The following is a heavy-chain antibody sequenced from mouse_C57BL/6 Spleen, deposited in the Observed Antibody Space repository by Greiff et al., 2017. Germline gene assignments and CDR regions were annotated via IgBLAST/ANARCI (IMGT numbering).Heavy chain of an antibody. V-gene: IGHV5-9-1*02. CDR3: TRGPHYYGSSSHAMHY. CDR2: ISSGGDYI. CDR1: GFTFSSYA. Sequence: DVKLVESGEGLVKPGGSLKLSCAASGFTFSSYAMSWVRQTPEKRLEWVAYISSGGDYIYYADTVKGRFTISRDNARNTLYLQMSSLKSEDTAMYYCTRGPHYYGSSSHAMHYWGQGTSVTVSS. J-gene: IGHJ4*01. D-gene: IGHD1-1*01.